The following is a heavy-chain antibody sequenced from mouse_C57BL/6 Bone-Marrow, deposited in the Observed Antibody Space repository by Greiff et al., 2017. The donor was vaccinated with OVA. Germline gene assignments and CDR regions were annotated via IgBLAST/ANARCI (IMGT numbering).Heavy chain of an antibody. CDR2: IDPSDSYT. Sequence: QVQLQQPGAELVKPGASVKLSCKASGYTFTSYWMQWVKQRPGQGLEWIGEIDPSDSYTNYNQKFKGKATLTVDTSSSTAYMQLSSLTSEDSAVYYCASKGWLGGPFAYWGQGTLVTVSA. V-gene: IGHV1-50*01. D-gene: IGHD2-3*01. CDR3: ASKGWLGGPFAY. J-gene: IGHJ3*01. CDR1: GYTFTSYW.